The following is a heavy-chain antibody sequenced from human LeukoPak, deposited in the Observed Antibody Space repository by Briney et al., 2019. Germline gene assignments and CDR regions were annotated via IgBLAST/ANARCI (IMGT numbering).Heavy chain of an antibody. Sequence: GGSLRLSCAASGFTVSNNYMSWVRQAPGKGLEWVSVIYSGGSTYYADSVKGRFTISRDNSKNTMYLQMNSLRDEDTAVYYCAIDSRQDYYDSSGYLLFAFDIWGQGTMVTVSS. CDR3: AIDSRQDYYDSSGYLLFAFDI. CDR2: IYSGGST. J-gene: IGHJ3*02. CDR1: GFTVSNNY. V-gene: IGHV3-53*01. D-gene: IGHD3-22*01.